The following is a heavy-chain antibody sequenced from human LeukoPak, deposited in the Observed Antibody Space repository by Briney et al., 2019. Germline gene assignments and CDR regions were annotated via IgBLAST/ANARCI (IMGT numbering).Heavy chain of an antibody. D-gene: IGHD3-10*01. CDR2: IIPIFGTA. J-gene: IGHJ4*02. CDR1: GYTFTSFD. V-gene: IGHV1-69*05. CDR3: ARESYPYYYGSGSYSSYYFDY. Sequence: GASVKVSCKASGYTFTSFDINWVRQAPGQGLEWMGRIIPIFGTANYAQKFQGRVTITTDESTSTAYMELSSLRSEDTAVYYCARESYPYYYGSGSYSSYYFDYWGQGTLVTVSS.